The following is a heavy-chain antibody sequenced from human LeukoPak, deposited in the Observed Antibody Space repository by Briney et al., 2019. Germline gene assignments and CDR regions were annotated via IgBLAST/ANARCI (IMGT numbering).Heavy chain of an antibody. V-gene: IGHV1-8*03. CDR3: ARLMSSSWYGSYYYYYMDV. CDR2: MNPNSGNT. D-gene: IGHD6-13*01. CDR1: GYTFTSYD. Sequence: ASVKVSCKASGYTFTSYDINWVRQATGQGLEWMGWMNPNSGNTGYAQKFQGRITITRNTSISTAYMELSSLRSEDTAVYYCARLMSSSWYGSYYYYYMDVWGKGTTVTISS. J-gene: IGHJ6*03.